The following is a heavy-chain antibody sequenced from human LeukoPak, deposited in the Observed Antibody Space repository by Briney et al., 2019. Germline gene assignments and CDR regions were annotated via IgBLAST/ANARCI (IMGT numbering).Heavy chain of an antibody. V-gene: IGHV4-59*01. CDR3: ARGVVVTMYYYYGMDV. Sequence: SETLSLTCTVSGDSISSYYWSWIRQPPGKGLDWIGYIYYSGSTNYNPSLKTRVTISVDTSKNQFSLKLSSVTAADTAVYYCARGVVVTMYYYYGMDVWGQGTTVTVSS. J-gene: IGHJ6*02. D-gene: IGHD2-21*02. CDR1: GDSISSYY. CDR2: IYYSGST.